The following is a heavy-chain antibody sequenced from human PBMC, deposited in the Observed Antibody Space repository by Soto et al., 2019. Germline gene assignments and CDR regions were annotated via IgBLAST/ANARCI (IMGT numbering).Heavy chain of an antibody. CDR3: ARVYGGGKAN. Sequence: SETLSLTCAVYGGSFSGYYWSWIRQPPGKGLEWIGEINHSGSTNYNPSLKSRVTISVDTSKNQFSLKLSSVTAADTAVYYCARVYGGGKANWGQGTLVTVSS. CDR2: INHSGST. J-gene: IGHJ4*02. D-gene: IGHD3-3*01. CDR1: GGSFSGYY. V-gene: IGHV4-34*01.